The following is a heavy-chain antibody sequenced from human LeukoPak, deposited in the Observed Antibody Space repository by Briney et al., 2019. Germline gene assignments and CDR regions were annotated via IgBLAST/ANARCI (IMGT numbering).Heavy chain of an antibody. CDR3: AIRVTIFGVVIPDAFDI. CDR2: ISSSSSYI. V-gene: IGHV3-21*01. CDR1: GFTFSSYS. Sequence: PGGSLRLSCAASGFTFSSYSMNWVRQAPGKGLEWVSSISSSSSYIYYADSVKGRFTISRDNAKSPLYLQMNSLRAEDTAVYYCAIRVTIFGVVIPDAFDIWGQGTMVTVSS. D-gene: IGHD3-3*01. J-gene: IGHJ3*02.